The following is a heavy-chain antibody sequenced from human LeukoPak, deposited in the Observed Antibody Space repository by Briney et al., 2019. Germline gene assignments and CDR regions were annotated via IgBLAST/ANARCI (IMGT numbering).Heavy chain of an antibody. J-gene: IGHJ4*02. D-gene: IGHD5-18*01. Sequence: GGSLRLSCAASGFSISDSDMSWVRQAPGKGLEWVGFIRSKAYGGTTEYAASVKGRFTISRDDSKSIAYLQMNSLKTEDTAAYYCTSPYTTGYSYDFGYWGQGTLVTVSS. CDR1: GFSISDSD. V-gene: IGHV3-49*04. CDR3: TSPYTTGYSYDFGY. CDR2: IRSKAYGGTT.